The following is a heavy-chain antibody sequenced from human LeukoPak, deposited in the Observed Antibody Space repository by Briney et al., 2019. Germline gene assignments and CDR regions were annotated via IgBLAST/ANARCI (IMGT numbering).Heavy chain of an antibody. D-gene: IGHD3-22*01. J-gene: IGHJ4*02. CDR1: GFTFSSYA. CDR2: ISSNGGST. CDR3: ARAFGGYYYGDY. Sequence: PGGSLRLSCAASGFTFSSYAMHWVRQAPGRGLEYVSAISSNGGSTYYANSVKGRFTISRDNSKNTLYLQMGSLRAEDMAVYYCARAFGGYYYGDYWGQGTLVTVSS. V-gene: IGHV3-64*01.